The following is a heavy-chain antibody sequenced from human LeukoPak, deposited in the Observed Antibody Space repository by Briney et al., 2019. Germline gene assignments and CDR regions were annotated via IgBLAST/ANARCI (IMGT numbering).Heavy chain of an antibody. Sequence: SETLSLTCTVSGYSISSGYVWGWIRQPPGKGLEWIGSIDGSGSSYYNASLKSRVTISVDRSKNQLSLKLNSVTAADTAVYYCARALQLERPPPLIGYYYMDVWGKGTTVTVSS. CDR3: ARALQLERPPPLIGYYYMDV. CDR2: IDGSGSS. J-gene: IGHJ6*03. V-gene: IGHV4-38-2*02. D-gene: IGHD1-1*01. CDR1: GYSISSGYV.